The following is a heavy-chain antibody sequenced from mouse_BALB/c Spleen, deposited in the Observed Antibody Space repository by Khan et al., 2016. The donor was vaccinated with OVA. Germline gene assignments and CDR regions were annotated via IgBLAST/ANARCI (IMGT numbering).Heavy chain of an antibody. CDR2: INPSNGGT. V-gene: IGHV1S81*02. CDR3: IRRGTARATLWFAY. Sequence: QVQLQQSGAELVKPGASVKLSCKASGYTFTSYYMYWLKQRPGQGLEWIGEINPSNGGTNFNEKFKSKATLTVDKSSSTAYMQLSSLTSEDSAVXCWIRRGTARATLWFAYWGQGTLVTVSA. D-gene: IGHD3-1*01. J-gene: IGHJ3*01. CDR1: GYTFTSYY.